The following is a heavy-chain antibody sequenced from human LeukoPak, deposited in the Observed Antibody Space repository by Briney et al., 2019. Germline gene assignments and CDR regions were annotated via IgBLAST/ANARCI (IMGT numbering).Heavy chain of an antibody. CDR3: ARIFLGYSSGWYFDY. CDR2: IYYTGNS. CDR1: GYSISSTNW. D-gene: IGHD6-19*01. V-gene: IGHV4-28*06. Sequence: PSEALSLTCAVSGYSISSTNWWGWIRQPPGEGLEWIGYIYYTGNSNYNPSLKSRVTMSVDTSKNQFSLNLSSVTALDTAVYYCARIFLGYSSGWYFDYWGQGTLVTVSS. J-gene: IGHJ4*02.